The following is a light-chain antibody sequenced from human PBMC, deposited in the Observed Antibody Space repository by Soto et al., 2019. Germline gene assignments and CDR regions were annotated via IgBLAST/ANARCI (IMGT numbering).Light chain of an antibody. V-gene: IGKV1-5*03. CDR1: QSISSW. J-gene: IGKJ1*01. Sequence: DIQITQSPSTLSSSVGDRVTITCLASQSISSWLAWYQQKPGKAPKLLIYKASSLESGVPSRFSGSGSGTEFTLTISSLQPDDFATYYCQQYNSYSRTFGQGTKVDI. CDR2: KAS. CDR3: QQYNSYSRT.